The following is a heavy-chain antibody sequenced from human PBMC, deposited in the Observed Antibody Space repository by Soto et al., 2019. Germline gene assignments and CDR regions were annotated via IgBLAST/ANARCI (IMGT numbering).Heavy chain of an antibody. J-gene: IGHJ4*02. CDR3: ARGGYGLWLNDY. V-gene: IGHV3-74*01. Sequence: EVQLGESGGGLVQPGGSLRLSFAASEFTFSKFWIDWVRQAPGKGLVWVSRIKGDESTTNYADSVKGRFTISRDNANDVLFLHMNTMTADDTAVYYCARGGYGLWLNDYWGQGTLVTVSS. CDR1: EFTFSKFW. D-gene: IGHD5-18*01. CDR2: IKGDESTT.